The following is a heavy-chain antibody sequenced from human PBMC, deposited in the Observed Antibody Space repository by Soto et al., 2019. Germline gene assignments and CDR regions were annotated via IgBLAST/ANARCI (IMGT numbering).Heavy chain of an antibody. CDR2: ISAYNGNT. Sequence: ASVKVSCKASGYTFTSYGISWVRQAPGQRLEWMGWISAYNGNTNYAQKLQGRVTMTTDTSTSTAYMELRSLRSDDTAVYYCARDLYSYDFWSGYYGWFDPWGQGTLVTVSS. J-gene: IGHJ5*02. CDR1: GYTFTSYG. V-gene: IGHV1-18*01. CDR3: ARDLYSYDFWSGYYGWFDP. D-gene: IGHD3-3*01.